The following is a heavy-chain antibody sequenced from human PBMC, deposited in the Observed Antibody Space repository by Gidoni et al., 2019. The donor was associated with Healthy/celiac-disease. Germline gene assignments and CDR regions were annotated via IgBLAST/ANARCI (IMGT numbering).Heavy chain of an antibody. Sequence: QVQLQESGPGLVKPSQTLSLTCTVSGGSISSGGDYWSWIRQHPGKGLEWIGYIYYSGSTYYNPSLKSRVTISVDTSKNQFSLKLSSVTAADTAVYYCARDTGVPRGHYYDSSGYFESRLVGMDVWGQGTTVTVSS. J-gene: IGHJ6*02. CDR1: GGSISSGGDY. CDR3: ARDTGVPRGHYYDSSGYFESRLVGMDV. V-gene: IGHV4-31*03. D-gene: IGHD3-22*01. CDR2: IYYSGST.